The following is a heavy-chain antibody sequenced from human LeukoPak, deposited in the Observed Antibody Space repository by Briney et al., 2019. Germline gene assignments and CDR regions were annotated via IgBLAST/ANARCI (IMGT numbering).Heavy chain of an antibody. CDR1: GYTLTELS. CDR3: ATGYGLAAAGGY. J-gene: IGHJ4*02. CDR2: FDPEDGET. Sequence: GASVKVSCKVSGYTLTELSMHWVRQAPGKGLEGMGGFDPEDGETIYAQKFQGRVTMTEDTSTDTAYMELSSLRSEDTAVYYCATGYGLAAAGGYWGQGTLVTVSS. D-gene: IGHD6-13*01. V-gene: IGHV1-24*01.